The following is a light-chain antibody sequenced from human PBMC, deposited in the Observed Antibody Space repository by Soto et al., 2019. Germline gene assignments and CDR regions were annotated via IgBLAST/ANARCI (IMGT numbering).Light chain of an antibody. V-gene: IGKV1-27*01. CDR1: QGISNY. CDR2: AAS. J-gene: IGKJ1*01. Sequence: DIQMTQSPSSLSASVGDRVTSTCRARQGISNYLAWYQQKPGKVPKLLIYAASTLQSGVPSRFRGNGSGTDFTLNISSLQPEDVATYYCQKYKSAPRTFGQGTKVEIK. CDR3: QKYKSAPRT.